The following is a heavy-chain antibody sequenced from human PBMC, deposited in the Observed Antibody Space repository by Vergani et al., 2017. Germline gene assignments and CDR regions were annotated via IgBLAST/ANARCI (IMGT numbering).Heavy chain of an antibody. CDR3: ARDESLCSSTSCPDY. Sequence: EVDLVESGGGLAQPGGSLRLSCEASGITFWKFGMHWVRQGPGKGLEWVSGISWNSGAVDYADSVRGRFTISRDNAKNSLFLEMNSLRAEDTAVYYCARDESLCSSTSCPDYWGQGTLVTVSS. CDR2: ISWNSGAV. D-gene: IGHD2-2*01. J-gene: IGHJ4*02. V-gene: IGHV3-9*01. CDR1: GITFWKFG.